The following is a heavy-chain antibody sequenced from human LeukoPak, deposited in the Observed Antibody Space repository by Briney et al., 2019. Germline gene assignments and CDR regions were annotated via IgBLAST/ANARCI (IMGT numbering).Heavy chain of an antibody. CDR2: IYCSGST. J-gene: IGHJ4*02. Sequence: SQTLSLTRTVSLGSISSGGYYWSCIRHHPGKGLEWIGYIYCSGSTYYNPYLKSRVTISVDTSKNQFSLKLSSVTAADTAVYYCARGAIAVAGPHDYWGQGTLVTVSS. CDR1: LGSISSGGYY. D-gene: IGHD6-19*01. CDR3: ARGAIAVAGPHDY. V-gene: IGHV4-31*03.